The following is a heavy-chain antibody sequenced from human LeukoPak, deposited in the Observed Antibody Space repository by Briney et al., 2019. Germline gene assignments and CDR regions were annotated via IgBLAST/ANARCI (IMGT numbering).Heavy chain of an antibody. CDR2: IYHTGIT. V-gene: IGHV4-39*01. CDR1: GGSISSYY. CDR3: SRPRVGPTKGFDY. D-gene: IGHD1-26*01. Sequence: PSETLSLTCTVSGGSISSYYWGWIRQPPGKGLEWIGSIYHTGITYYNPSLKRRVTIFVDTSKNQFSLKLSSVLTADTAVFYCSRPRVGPTKGFDYWGRGTLVTVSS. J-gene: IGHJ4*01.